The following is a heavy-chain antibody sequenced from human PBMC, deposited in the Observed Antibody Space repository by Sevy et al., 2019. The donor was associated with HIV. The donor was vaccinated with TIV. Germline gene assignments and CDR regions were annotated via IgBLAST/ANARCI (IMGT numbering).Heavy chain of an antibody. Sequence: GESLKNSCAASGFSVNSNYMTWVRQAPGKGLDWVSIIYSDGSTKYADALKGRFTISRDNSKNTMYLQMNSLRVEDTAVYYCARGGTIFGLVRHYFDYWGQGTLVTVSS. V-gene: IGHV3-66*01. CDR3: ARGGTIFGLVRHYFDY. CDR1: GFSVNSNY. J-gene: IGHJ4*02. CDR2: IYSDGST. D-gene: IGHD3-3*01.